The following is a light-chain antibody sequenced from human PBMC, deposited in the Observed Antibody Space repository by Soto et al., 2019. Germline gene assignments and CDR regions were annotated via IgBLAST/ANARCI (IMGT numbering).Light chain of an antibody. CDR2: GAS. Sequence: EIDLTQSPGTLSLSPGERATLSCRASQSVTSNYVAWYQQKPGQAPRLLLFGASIRDTGIPVRFSGSGSGTDFTLTITRLEPEDFAVYYCHQYGSSPLTFGQGTRLEIK. V-gene: IGKV3-20*01. J-gene: IGKJ5*01. CDR1: QSVTSNY. CDR3: HQYGSSPLT.